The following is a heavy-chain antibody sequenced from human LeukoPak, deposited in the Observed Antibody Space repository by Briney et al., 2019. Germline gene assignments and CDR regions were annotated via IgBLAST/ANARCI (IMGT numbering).Heavy chain of an antibody. CDR2: IYYSGST. CDR3: ARFLSRTQYSGYDQYYFDY. J-gene: IGHJ4*02. CDR1: GGSISSYY. Sequence: SETLSLTCTVSGGSISSYYWSWIRQPPGKGLEWIGYIYYSGSTNYNPSLKSRVTISVDTSKNQFSLKLSSVTAADTAVYYCARFLSRTQYSGYDQYYFDYWGQGTLVTVSS. V-gene: IGHV4-59*08. D-gene: IGHD5-12*01.